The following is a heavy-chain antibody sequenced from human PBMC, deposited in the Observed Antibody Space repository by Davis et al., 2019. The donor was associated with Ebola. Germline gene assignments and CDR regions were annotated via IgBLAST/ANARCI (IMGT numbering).Heavy chain of an antibody. Sequence: PGGSLRLSCAGSGFTFSDYSMNWVRQAPGKGLEWVSYISSTSNTIYYADSVKGRFTISRDNAKESLYLQMNSLRDEDTAVYYCVRDESSGYSYSEPDYWGQGTLVTVSS. D-gene: IGHD5-24*01. J-gene: IGHJ4*02. V-gene: IGHV3-48*02. CDR2: ISSTSNTI. CDR1: GFTFSDYS. CDR3: VRDESSGYSYSEPDY.